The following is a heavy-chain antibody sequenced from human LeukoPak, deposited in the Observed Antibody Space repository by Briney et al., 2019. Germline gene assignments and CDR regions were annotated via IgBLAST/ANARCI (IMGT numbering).Heavy chain of an antibody. CDR1: GGSFSGYY. Sequence: PSETLSLTCAVYGGSFSGYYWSWIRQPPGKGLEWIGEINHSGSTNYNPSLKSRVTISVDTSKNQFSVKLSSVTAADTAVYYCARVVGGSITIFGVAGIPYYHYYMDVWGKGTTVTVSS. CDR2: INHSGST. D-gene: IGHD3-3*01. CDR3: ARVVGGSITIFGVAGIPYYHYYMDV. J-gene: IGHJ6*03. V-gene: IGHV4-34*01.